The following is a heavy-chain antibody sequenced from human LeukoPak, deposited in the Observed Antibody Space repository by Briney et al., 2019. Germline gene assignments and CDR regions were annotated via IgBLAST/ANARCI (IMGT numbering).Heavy chain of an antibody. D-gene: IGHD3-16*01. Sequence: GGSLRLSCAASGFTFSNYGMNWVRQAPGKGLEWVAVISYDGSNKYYADSVKSRFTISRDNSKNTLYLQMNSLRAEDTAVYYCARGGIGWYFEYWGQAILVTVSS. CDR1: GFTFSNYG. J-gene: IGHJ4*02. CDR3: ARGGIGWYFEY. CDR2: ISYDGSNK. V-gene: IGHV3-30*03.